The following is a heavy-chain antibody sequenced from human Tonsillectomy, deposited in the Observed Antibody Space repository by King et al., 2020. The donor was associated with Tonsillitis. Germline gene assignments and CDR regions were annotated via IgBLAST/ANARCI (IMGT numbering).Heavy chain of an antibody. Sequence: DVQLVESGGGLVQPGGSLRLSCAASGVTFRNYDMNGVRQAPGEGLGWGSVISDSGSTFYADSGKGRFTISRDNSKNTLDLQMNSLRAEDTAVYYCAKSGPMIVVLTHWGQGTLVTVSS. CDR2: ISDSGST. CDR3: AKSGPMIVVLTH. D-gene: IGHD3-22*01. V-gene: IGHV3-23*04. J-gene: IGHJ4*02. CDR1: GVTFRNYD.